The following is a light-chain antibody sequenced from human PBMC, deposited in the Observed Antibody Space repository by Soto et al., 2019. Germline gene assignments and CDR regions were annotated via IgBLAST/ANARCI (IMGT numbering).Light chain of an antibody. CDR2: GAS. J-gene: IGKJ5*01. CDR3: QQRSNWPIT. Sequence: EIVMTQSPATLSVSPGERATLSCRASQSVSSNLAWYQQKPGQAPRLLIYGASTRATGIPARFSGSGSGTDFTLTISSLEPEDFAGYYCQQRSNWPITFGQGTRLEIK. V-gene: IGKV3-15*01. CDR1: QSVSSN.